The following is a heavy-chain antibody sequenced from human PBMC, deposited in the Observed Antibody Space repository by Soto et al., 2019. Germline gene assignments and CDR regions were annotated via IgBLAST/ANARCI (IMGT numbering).Heavy chain of an antibody. V-gene: IGHV1-69*01. J-gene: IGHJ6*02. CDR3: AAELGFGKLSVV. Sequence: QVQVVQSGVEVRRPGSSVKVSCKASGDTFKHCVISWVRQAPGQGLEWMGGIIPLFGTTDFAQRFQGRLTLTTDESTTPAYMELSRLRSEDTATYSCAAELGFGKLSVVWGQGTTVIVSS. CDR2: IIPLFGTT. D-gene: IGHD3-10*01. CDR1: GDTFKHCV.